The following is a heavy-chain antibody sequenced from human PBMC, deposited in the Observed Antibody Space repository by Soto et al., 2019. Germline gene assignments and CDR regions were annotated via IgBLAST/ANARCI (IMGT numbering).Heavy chain of an antibody. CDR3: GRHEYSEHTGYYYGMDV. Sequence: VESLKISCKGFGYSFTNYWIGWVRQMPGKGLEWMGMIYPGDSDARYSPSFQGQVTLSADKSITTAYLQWSSLKASDTAMYYCGRHEYSEHTGYYYGMDVWGQETTVTVSS. CDR2: IYPGDSDA. V-gene: IGHV5-51*01. CDR1: GYSFTNYW. D-gene: IGHD2-15*01. J-gene: IGHJ6*02.